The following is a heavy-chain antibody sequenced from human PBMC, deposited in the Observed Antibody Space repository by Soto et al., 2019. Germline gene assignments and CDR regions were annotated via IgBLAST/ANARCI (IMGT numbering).Heavy chain of an antibody. CDR2: ISYDGSNK. J-gene: IGHJ4*02. CDR3: ARDPPGYRYGYYVY. D-gene: IGHD5-18*01. CDR1: GCTFSSYP. Sequence: PGGSLRLSCAASGCTFSSYPMNWVRQAPGKGLEWGAVISYDGSNKYYADSVKGRFTISRDNSKNTRYLQSNSLRAEDTAAYYGARDPPGYRYGYYVYWGQGGQVTPSS. V-gene: IGHV3-30-3*01.